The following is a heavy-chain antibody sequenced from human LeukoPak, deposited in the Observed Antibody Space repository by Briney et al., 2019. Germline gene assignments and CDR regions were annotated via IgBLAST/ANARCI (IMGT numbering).Heavy chain of an antibody. J-gene: IGHJ4*02. CDR1: GFTFSSYA. V-gene: IGHV3-23*01. D-gene: IGHD3-9*01. Sequence: PGGSLRLSCAASGFTFSSYAMSWVRQAPGKGLEWVSAISGSGSSTYYADSVKGRFTISRDNSKNTLYLQMNSLRAEDTAVYYCAKGDDILTGPAVNWGQGTLVTVSS. CDR2: ISGSGSST. CDR3: AKGDDILTGPAVN.